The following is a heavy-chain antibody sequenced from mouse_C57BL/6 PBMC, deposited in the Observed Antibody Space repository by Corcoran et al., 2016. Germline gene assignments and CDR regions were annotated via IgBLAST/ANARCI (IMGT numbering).Heavy chain of an antibody. CDR3: ARVGAYYSNDEGSMDY. J-gene: IGHJ4*01. CDR1: GYTFTSYG. D-gene: IGHD2-5*01. V-gene: IGHV1-81*01. Sequence: QVQLQQSGAELARPGASVKLSCKASGYTFTSYGISWVKQRTGQGLEWIGEIYPRSGNTYYNEKFKGKATLTADKSSSTAYMELRSLTSEDSAVYFCARVGAYYSNDEGSMDYWGQGTSVTVSS. CDR2: IYPRSGNT.